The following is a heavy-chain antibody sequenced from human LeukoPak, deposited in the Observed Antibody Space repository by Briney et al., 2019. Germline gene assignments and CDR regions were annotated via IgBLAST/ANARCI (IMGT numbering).Heavy chain of an antibody. CDR3: ATRAGYTSGWYESIDF. D-gene: IGHD6-19*01. CDR2: ISYDGSNA. J-gene: IGHJ4*02. Sequence: GGSLRLSCAASGFTFNGFAMNWVRQAPGKGLEWVAVISYDGSNAYYSGSVKGRFTISRVNPKNTLYLQMNSLKVEDTALYYCATRAGYTSGWYESIDFWGQGTLVTVSS. CDR1: GFTFNGFA. V-gene: IGHV3-30*04.